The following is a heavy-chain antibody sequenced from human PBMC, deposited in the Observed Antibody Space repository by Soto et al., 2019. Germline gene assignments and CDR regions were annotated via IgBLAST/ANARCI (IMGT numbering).Heavy chain of an antibody. V-gene: IGHV3-15*07. J-gene: IGHJ4*02. D-gene: IGHD1-1*01. CDR2: IRSKSSGETT. CDR1: GFTFTNAW. Sequence: GGSLRLSCAASGFTFTNAWMNWVRQAPGKGLEWVAHIRSKSSGETTDYAAPVKGRFSISRDDSRNTLYLQMNSLKTEDIAVYYCTRAQDWKLDYWGQGTPVTVSS. CDR3: TRAQDWKLDY.